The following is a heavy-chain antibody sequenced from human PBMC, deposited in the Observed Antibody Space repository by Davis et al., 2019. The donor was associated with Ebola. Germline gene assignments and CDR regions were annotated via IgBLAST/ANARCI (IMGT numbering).Heavy chain of an antibody. CDR3: TTDFPYNWFDP. J-gene: IGHJ5*02. V-gene: IGHV3-15*01. Sequence: PGGSPRLSCAASGFTFSNAWMSWVRQAPGKGLEWVGRIKSKTDGGTTDYAAPVKGRFTISRDDSKNTLYLQMNSLKTEDTAVYYCTTDFPYNWFDPWGQGTLVTVSS. CDR1: GFTFSNAW. CDR2: IKSKTDGGTT.